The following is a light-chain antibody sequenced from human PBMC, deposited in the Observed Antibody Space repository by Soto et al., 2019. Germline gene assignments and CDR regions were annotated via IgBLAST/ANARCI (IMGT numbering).Light chain of an antibody. CDR2: KVS. Sequence: DVVMTQSPLSLPVTLGQPASISCRSSQSLVYSDGNTYLNWFQQRPGQSPRRLIYKVSNRDSGVPDRFSGSGSGTDFTPKISRVEAEDVGVYYCMQGTHLYTFGQGTKVEIK. CDR3: MQGTHLYT. CDR1: QSLVYSDGNTY. J-gene: IGKJ2*01. V-gene: IGKV2-30*01.